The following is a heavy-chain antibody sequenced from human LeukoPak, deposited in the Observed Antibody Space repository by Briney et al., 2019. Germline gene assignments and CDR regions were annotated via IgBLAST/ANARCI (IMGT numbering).Heavy chain of an antibody. J-gene: IGHJ6*02. D-gene: IGHD2-15*01. CDR3: ARDHVGGGYYYGMDV. V-gene: IGHV4-30-2*01. CDR1: GGSISSGGYS. CDR2: IYHSGST. Sequence: PSETLSLTCAVSGGSISSGGYSWSWIRQPPGKGLEWIGYIYHSGSTYYNPSLKSRVTISVDRSKNQFSLKLSSVTAADTAVYYCARDHVGGGYYYGMDVWGQGTTVTVSS.